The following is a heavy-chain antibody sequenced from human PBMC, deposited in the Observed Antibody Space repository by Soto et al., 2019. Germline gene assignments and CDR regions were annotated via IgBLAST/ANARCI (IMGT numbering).Heavy chain of an antibody. D-gene: IGHD2-2*01. CDR2: IHHSGST. CDR3: ARCVPAPGTMLAWFDP. CDR1: TYSISGGYF. J-gene: IGHJ5*02. Sequence: SETLSLTCVVSTYSISGGYFWGWVRQPPGKGLEWIGNIHHSGSTSYNPSLRSRVTISVDTSTNQFSLNLTSVTAADTAIYYCARCVPAPGTMLAWFDPWGQGNLVTVSS. V-gene: IGHV4-38-2*01.